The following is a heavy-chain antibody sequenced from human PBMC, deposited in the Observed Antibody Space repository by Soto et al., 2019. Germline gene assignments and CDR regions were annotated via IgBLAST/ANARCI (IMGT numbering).Heavy chain of an antibody. J-gene: IGHJ4*02. D-gene: IGHD2-15*01. CDR2: ISYDGSNK. V-gene: IGHV3-30-3*01. CDR3: ARDFGPAGYCSGGSCDSPTF. CDR1: GFTFSSYA. Sequence: QVQLVESGGGVVQPGRSLRLSCAASGFTFSSYAMHWVRQAPGKGLEWVAVISYDGSNKYYADSVKGRFTISRDNSKNTLYLQMNSLRAEDTAVYYCARDFGPAGYCSGGSCDSPTFWGQGTLVTVSS.